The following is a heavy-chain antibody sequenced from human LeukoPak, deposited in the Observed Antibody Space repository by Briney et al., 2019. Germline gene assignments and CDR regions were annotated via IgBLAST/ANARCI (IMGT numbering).Heavy chain of an antibody. CDR3: TTGSPWVFDY. CDR2: ISSSGSDT. J-gene: IGHJ4*02. CDR1: GFTFSTYN. Sequence: PGGSLRLSCAASGFTFSTYNMNWVRQAPGKGLEWVSSISSSGSDTYYADSVKGRFTVSRDNAENSLHLQMNSLRAEDTAVYYCTTGSPWVFDYWGQGTLVTVSS. V-gene: IGHV3-21*01. D-gene: IGHD6-13*01.